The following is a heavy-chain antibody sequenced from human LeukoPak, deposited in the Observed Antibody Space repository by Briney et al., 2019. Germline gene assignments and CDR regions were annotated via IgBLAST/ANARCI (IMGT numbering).Heavy chain of an antibody. CDR1: GGXISSSSYF. CDR3: AREGDYAIDY. CDR2: IYYSGST. Sequence: SETLSLTCTVSGGXISSSSYFXGXXRQPPXKGLEWIGSIYYSGSTYYNPSLKSRVTISVDTSKNQFSLKLSSVTAADTAVYYCAREGDYAIDYWGQGTLVTVSS. D-gene: IGHD4/OR15-4a*01. J-gene: IGHJ4*02. V-gene: IGHV4-39*02.